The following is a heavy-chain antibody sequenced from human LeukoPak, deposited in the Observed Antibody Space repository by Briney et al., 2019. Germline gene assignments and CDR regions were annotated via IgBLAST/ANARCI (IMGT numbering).Heavy chain of an antibody. CDR1: GGSISSGGYY. V-gene: IGHV4-31*03. D-gene: IGHD6-13*01. Sequence: SETLSLTCTVSGGSISSGGYYWSWIRQHPGKGLEWIGYIYYSGSTYYNPSLKSRVTISVDTSKNQFSLKLSSVTAADTAVYYCAREAKIAAAATGYFDLWGRGTLVTVSS. J-gene: IGHJ2*01. CDR2: IYYSGST. CDR3: AREAKIAAAATGYFDL.